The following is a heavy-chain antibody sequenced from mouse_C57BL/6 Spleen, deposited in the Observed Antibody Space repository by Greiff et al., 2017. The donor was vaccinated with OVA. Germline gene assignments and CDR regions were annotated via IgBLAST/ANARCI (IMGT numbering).Heavy chain of an antibody. V-gene: IGHV1-26*01. CDR3: ARRAPTVVATYDFDY. J-gene: IGHJ2*01. Sequence: VQLQQSGPELVKPGASVKISCKASGYTFTDYYMNWVKQSHGKSLEWIGDINPNNGGTSYNQKFKGKATLTVDKSSSTAYMELRSLTSEDSAVYYCARRAPTVVATYDFDYWGQGTTLTVSS. CDR2: INPNNGGT. CDR1: GYTFTDYY. D-gene: IGHD1-1*01.